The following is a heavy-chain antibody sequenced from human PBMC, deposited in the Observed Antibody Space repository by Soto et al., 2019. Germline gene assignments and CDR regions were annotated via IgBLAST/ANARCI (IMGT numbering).Heavy chain of an antibody. D-gene: IGHD1-1*01. CDR1: GGSISSSSYY. CDR2: IYYSGST. CDR3: VRDRDFYKADY. J-gene: IGHJ4*02. V-gene: IGHV4-39*02. Sequence: SETLSLTCTVSGGSISSSSYYWGWIRQPPGKGLEWIGSIYYSGSTYYNPSLKSRVTISVDTSKNQFSLKLSSVTAEDTAVYYCVRDRDFYKADYWGQGTLVTVSS.